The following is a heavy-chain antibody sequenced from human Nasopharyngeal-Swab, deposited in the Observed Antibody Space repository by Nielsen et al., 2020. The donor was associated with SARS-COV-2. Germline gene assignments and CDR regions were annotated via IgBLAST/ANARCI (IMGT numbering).Heavy chain of an antibody. CDR2: ISSSGSTI. D-gene: IGHD6-19*01. V-gene: IGHV3-48*03. Sequence: GESLKISCAASGFTFSSYEMNWVRQAPGKGLEWFSYISSSGSTIYYADSVKGRFTISRDNVKASVVLQMNSLRVEDSALYYCARGQWLVFRGQGTLVTVSS. CDR1: GFTFSSYE. CDR3: ARGQWLVF. J-gene: IGHJ4*02.